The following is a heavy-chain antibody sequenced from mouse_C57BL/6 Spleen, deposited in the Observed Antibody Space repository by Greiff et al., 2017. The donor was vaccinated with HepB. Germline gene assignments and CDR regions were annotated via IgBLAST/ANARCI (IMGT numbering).Heavy chain of an antibody. CDR3: ARDEGFAY. V-gene: IGHV5-6*01. Sequence: EVQLVESGGDLVKPGGSLKLSCAASGFTFSSYGMSWVRQTPDKRLEWVATISSGGSYTYYPDSVKGRFTISRDNAKNTLYLQMSSLKSEDTAMYYCARDEGFAYWGQGTLVTVSA. J-gene: IGHJ3*01. CDR1: GFTFSSYG. CDR2: ISSGGSYT.